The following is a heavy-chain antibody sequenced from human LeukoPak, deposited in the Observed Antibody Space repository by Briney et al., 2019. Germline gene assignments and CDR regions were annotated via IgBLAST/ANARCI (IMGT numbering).Heavy chain of an antibody. D-gene: IGHD3-10*01. V-gene: IGHV1-2*02. J-gene: IGHJ4*02. CDR3: ARDDVLTSSFDY. CDR1: GYTFTGYY. Sequence: GASVKVSCKASGYTFTGYYMHWVRRAPGQGLEWMGWINPNSGGTNYAQKFQGRVTMTRDTSISTAYMELSRLRSDDTAVYYCARDDVLTSSFDYWGQGTLVTVSS. CDR2: INPNSGGT.